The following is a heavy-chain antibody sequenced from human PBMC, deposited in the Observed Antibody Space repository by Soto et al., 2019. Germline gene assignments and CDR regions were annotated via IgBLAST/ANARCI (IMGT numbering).Heavy chain of an antibody. D-gene: IGHD3-10*01. CDR3: ARGVSARGPVWFGELLRFRGWFDP. J-gene: IGHJ5*02. CDR1: GGSISSGDYY. Sequence: SETLSLTCTVSGGSISSGDYYWSWIRQPPGKGLEWIGYIYYTGSTYYNPSLKSRLTISVDTSKNQFSLKLTSVTAADTAVYFCARGVSARGPVWFGELLRFRGWFDPWGQGTLVTVSS. V-gene: IGHV4-30-4*01. CDR2: IYYTGST.